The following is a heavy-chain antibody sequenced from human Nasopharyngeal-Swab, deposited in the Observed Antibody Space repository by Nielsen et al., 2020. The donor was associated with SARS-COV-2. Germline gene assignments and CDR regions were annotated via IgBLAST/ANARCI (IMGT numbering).Heavy chain of an antibody. CDR3: ARVRYYGSGDYRPHYFDF. CDR1: GFSFSASG. Sequence: GASLQISCAASGFSFSASGMSWVRRAPGKGLEWVSSISIGNSYILYADSVKGRFTISRDNVRESLFLQMNSLTADDTAVYYCARVRYYGSGDYRPHYFDFWGHGTLVTVSS. V-gene: IGHV3-21*01. CDR2: ISIGNSYI. D-gene: IGHD3-10*01. J-gene: IGHJ4*01.